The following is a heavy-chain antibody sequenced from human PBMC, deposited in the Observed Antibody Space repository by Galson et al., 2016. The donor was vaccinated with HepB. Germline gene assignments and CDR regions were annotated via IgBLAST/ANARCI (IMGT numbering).Heavy chain of an antibody. V-gene: IGHV3-21*01. CDR2: ISSSSGSYI. CDR3: ARGRGNYYYFDY. J-gene: IGHJ4*02. Sequence: SLRLSCAASGFTFSSYSINWVRQAPGRGLEWVSSISSSSGSYIYYADPVKGRFTISRDNAKNSLYLQMNSLRAEDTAVYYCARGRGNYYYFDYWGQGTLVTVSS. D-gene: IGHD1-26*01. CDR1: GFTFSSYS.